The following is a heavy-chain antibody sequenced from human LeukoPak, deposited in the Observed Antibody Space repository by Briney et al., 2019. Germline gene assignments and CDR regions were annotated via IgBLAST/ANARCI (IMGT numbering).Heavy chain of an antibody. CDR2: IYYSGST. J-gene: IGHJ5*02. V-gene: IGHV4-30-4*01. CDR3: ARVKGIGWFDP. Sequence: PSQTLSLTCTVSGGSISSGDYYWSWIRQPPGKGLEWIGYIYYSGSTYYNPSLKSRVTISVDTSKNQFSLKLNSVTAADTAVYYCARVKGIGWFDPWGQGTLVTVSS. D-gene: IGHD2/OR15-2a*01. CDR1: GGSISSGDYY.